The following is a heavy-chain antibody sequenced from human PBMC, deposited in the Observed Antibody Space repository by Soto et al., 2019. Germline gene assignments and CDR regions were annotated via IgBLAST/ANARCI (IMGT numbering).Heavy chain of an antibody. CDR3: ARDPQLLWFGEPSSGYYYYGMDV. CDR1: GFTFSSYS. Sequence: EVQLVESGGGLVKPGGSLRLSCAASGFTFSSYSMNWVRQAPGKGLEWVSSISSSSSYIYYADSVKGRFTISRDNAKNSLYLQMNSLRAEDTAVYYCARDPQLLWFGEPSSGYYYYGMDVWGQGTTVTVSS. V-gene: IGHV3-21*01. J-gene: IGHJ6*02. CDR2: ISSSSSYI. D-gene: IGHD3-10*01.